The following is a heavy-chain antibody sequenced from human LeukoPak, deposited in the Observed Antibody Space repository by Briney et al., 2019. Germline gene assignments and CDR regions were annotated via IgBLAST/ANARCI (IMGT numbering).Heavy chain of an antibody. CDR1: GFTFSSFW. CDR3: ARDHDFRYYDGSGYQWGY. J-gene: IGHJ4*02. D-gene: IGHD3-22*01. V-gene: IGHV3-21*01. Sequence: GGSLRLSCAASGFTFSSFWMHWVPQAPGQGLGWVSSISSSSSYIYYADSVKGRFTISRDNAKNSLYLQMNSLRAEDTAVYYCARDHDFRYYDGSGYQWGYWGQGTLVTVSS. CDR2: ISSSSSYI.